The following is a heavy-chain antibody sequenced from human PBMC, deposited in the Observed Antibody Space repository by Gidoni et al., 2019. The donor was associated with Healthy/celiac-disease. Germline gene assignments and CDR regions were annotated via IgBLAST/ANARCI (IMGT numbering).Heavy chain of an antibody. Sequence: QVQLVESGGVVVQPGRSLRLSCAASGFTFSSDAMHWVRQAPGKGLEWVAVIPYDGSNKYYADSVKGRFTISRDNSKNTLYLQRNSLRAEDTAVYYCARVGFDYWGQGTLVTVSS. CDR3: ARVGFDY. J-gene: IGHJ4*02. CDR1: GFTFSSDA. V-gene: IGHV3-30-3*01. CDR2: IPYDGSNK.